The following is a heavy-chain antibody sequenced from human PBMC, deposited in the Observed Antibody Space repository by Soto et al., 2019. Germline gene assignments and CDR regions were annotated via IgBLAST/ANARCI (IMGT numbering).Heavy chain of an antibody. J-gene: IGHJ6*02. CDR3: ARDHCSSTSCYEDYYYGMDV. CDR2: IIPIFGTA. CDR1: GGTFSSYA. Sequence: QVQLVQSGAEVKKPGSSVKVSCKASGGTFSSYAISWVRQAPGQGLEWMGGIIPIFGTANYAQKFQGRVTITADESTSTAYMELSSLRSEETAVYYCARDHCSSTSCYEDYYYGMDVWGQGTTVTVSS. D-gene: IGHD2-2*01. V-gene: IGHV1-69*01.